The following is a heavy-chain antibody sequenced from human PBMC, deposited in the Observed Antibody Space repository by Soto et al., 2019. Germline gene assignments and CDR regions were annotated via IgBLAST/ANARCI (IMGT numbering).Heavy chain of an antibody. V-gene: IGHV3-7*05. D-gene: IGHD5-12*01. CDR2: IKQDGSEK. J-gene: IGHJ4*02. CDR3: ARHGWLEC. Sequence: EVQLVESGGGLVQPGGSLRLSCAASGFTLSSYWMSWVRQVPGKGLEWVANIKQDGSEKYYVDSVKGRFTISRDNAKNSLYMQMNSLRAEDTAVYFCARHGWLECWGQGTLVTVSS. CDR1: GFTLSSYW.